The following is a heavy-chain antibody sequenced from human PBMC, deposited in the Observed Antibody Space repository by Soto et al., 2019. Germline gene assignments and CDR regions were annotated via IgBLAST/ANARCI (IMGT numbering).Heavy chain of an antibody. CDR1: GGSFSGYY. D-gene: IGHD3-9*01. CDR3: ARGWYYDILTGYPPGYFDY. J-gene: IGHJ4*02. CDR2: INHSGST. Sequence: SETLSLTCAVYGGSFSGYYWSWIRQPPGKGLEWIGEINHSGSTNYNPSLKSRVTISVDTSKNQFSLKLSSVTAADTAVYYCARGWYYDILTGYPPGYFDYWGQGTLVTVSS. V-gene: IGHV4-34*01.